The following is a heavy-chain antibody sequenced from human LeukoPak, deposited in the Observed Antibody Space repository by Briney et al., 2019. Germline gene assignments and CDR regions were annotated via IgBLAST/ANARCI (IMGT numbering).Heavy chain of an antibody. CDR2: IYYSGST. V-gene: IGHV4-39*01. J-gene: IGHJ4*02. CDR3: ARRSMIVVAAFDY. CDR1: GGSISSSSYH. D-gene: IGHD3-22*01. Sequence: SETLSLTCTVSGGSISSSSYHWGWIRQPPGKGLEWIGSIYYSGSTYYNPSLKSRVTISVDTSKNQFSLKLSSVTAADTAVYYCARRSMIVVAAFDYWGQGTLVTVSS.